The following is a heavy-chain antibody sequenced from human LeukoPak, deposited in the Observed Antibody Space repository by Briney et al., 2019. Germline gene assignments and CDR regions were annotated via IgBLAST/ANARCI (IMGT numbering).Heavy chain of an antibody. D-gene: IGHD3-10*01. J-gene: IGHJ4*02. CDR2: ITWDGGSA. Sequence: GGSLRLSCTASGFTFEDYAMHWVRQARGKGLEWVSHITWDGGSAFYLDSVKGRFTLSRDNRKNSLYLQMNSLRTEDTALYYCAKDKRGQFGDYYFDYWGQGTLVTVSS. CDR1: GFTFEDYA. V-gene: IGHV3-43D*03. CDR3: AKDKRGQFGDYYFDY.